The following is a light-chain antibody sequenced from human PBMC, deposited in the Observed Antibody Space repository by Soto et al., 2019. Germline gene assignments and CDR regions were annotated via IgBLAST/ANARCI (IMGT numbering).Light chain of an antibody. CDR3: MQGRHWPYT. Sequence: DVVMTQSPLSLPVTLGQPASISCRSSQSLVHSDGNTYLNWFHQRPGQSPRRLIYKVSNRDSGVPDRFSGSGSGTDFTLQISRVEAEDVGVYYCMQGRHWPYTFGQGTKLEIK. V-gene: IGKV2-30*02. CDR2: KVS. J-gene: IGKJ2*01. CDR1: QSLVHSDGNTY.